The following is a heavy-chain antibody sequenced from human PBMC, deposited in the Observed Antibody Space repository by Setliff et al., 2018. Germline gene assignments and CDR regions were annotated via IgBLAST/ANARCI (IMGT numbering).Heavy chain of an antibody. J-gene: IGHJ6*02. CDR2: IYYSGST. CDR1: GGSISSHY. V-gene: IGHV4-59*11. D-gene: IGHD1-26*01. Sequence: PSETLSLTCTVSGGSISSHYWSWIRQPPGKGLEWIGSIYYSGSTNYNPSLKSRVTISVETSKNQFSLKLSYVTAADTAVYYCARVPLHSGSYGEYYYYGMDVWGQGNTVTVSS. CDR3: ARVPLHSGSYGEYYYYGMDV.